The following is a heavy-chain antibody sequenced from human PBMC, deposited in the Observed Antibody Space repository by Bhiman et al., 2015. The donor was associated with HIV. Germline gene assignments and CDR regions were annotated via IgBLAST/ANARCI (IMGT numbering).Heavy chain of an antibody. CDR3: AKQDAAGPVY. D-gene: IGHD6-25*01. CDR1: GFTFSNYG. Sequence: QVQLVESGGGVVQPGRSLRLSCAASGFTFSNYGIHWVRQAPGKGLEWVAVIWYDGSNKYYADSVKGRFTISRDNSKNTLYLQMNSLRAEDTAVYYCAKQDAAGPVYWGQGTLVTVSS. CDR2: IWYDGSNK. J-gene: IGHJ4*02. V-gene: IGHV3-33*06.